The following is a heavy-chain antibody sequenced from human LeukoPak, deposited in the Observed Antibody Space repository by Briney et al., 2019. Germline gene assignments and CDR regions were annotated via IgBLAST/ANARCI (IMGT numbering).Heavy chain of an antibody. CDR3: ATEGFYY. Sequence: GGSLRLSCVASGFTLSKYGMKWVRQAAGKGLEYVSGISKSGDITHYVDSVKGRFTISRDNSKNTLYFQMNSLRAEDTALYYCATEGFYYWGPGTLDTVSS. CDR2: ISKSGDIT. J-gene: IGHJ4*02. V-gene: IGHV3-23*01. CDR1: GFTLSKYG.